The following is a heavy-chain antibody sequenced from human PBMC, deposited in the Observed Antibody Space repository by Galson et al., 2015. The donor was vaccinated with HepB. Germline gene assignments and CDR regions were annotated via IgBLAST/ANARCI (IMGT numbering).Heavy chain of an antibody. D-gene: IGHD3-16*01. V-gene: IGHV1-2*02. CDR2: VNPHSGGT. CDR3: ASAACTYTTSCSPDFP. J-gene: IGHJ5*02. Sequence: SVKVSCKAPGYTFTGYYIHWVRQVPGQGLEWMGWVNPHSGGTNYAQKFQGRVTMTRDTSISTAYMELSSLRSDDTAVYYCASAACTYTTSCSPDFPWGQGTLVTVSS. CDR1: GYTFTGYY.